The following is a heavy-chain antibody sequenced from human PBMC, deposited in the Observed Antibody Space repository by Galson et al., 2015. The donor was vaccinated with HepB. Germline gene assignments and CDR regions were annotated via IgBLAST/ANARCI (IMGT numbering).Heavy chain of an antibody. CDR3: AREYEGWVDDYYYMDV. V-gene: IGHV7-4-1*02. Sequence: SVKVSCKASGYTFTSYSMNWVRQAPGQGLAWMGWINTNTGKPTYAQDFTGRFVFSLDTSVSTAYLQISSLKAEDTAVYYCAREYEGWVDDYYYMDVWGKGTTVTVSS. CDR1: GYTFTSYS. J-gene: IGHJ6*03. D-gene: IGHD5-12*01. CDR2: INTNTGKP.